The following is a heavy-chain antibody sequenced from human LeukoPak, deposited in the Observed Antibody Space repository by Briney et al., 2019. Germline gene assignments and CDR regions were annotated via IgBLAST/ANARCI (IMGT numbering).Heavy chain of an antibody. V-gene: IGHV6-1*01. CDR1: GDIVSSNSAA. Sequence: SQTLSLTCAISGDIVSSNSAAWNWITQSPSRGLEWLGRTFYRSKWYNDYAVSLKSRITINPDTSKNQFSLQLNSVTPEDTAVYYCARGRIAYYGMDVWGQGTTVTVSS. J-gene: IGHJ6*02. CDR3: ARGRIAYYGMDV. CDR2: TFYRSKWYN. D-gene: IGHD2-21*01.